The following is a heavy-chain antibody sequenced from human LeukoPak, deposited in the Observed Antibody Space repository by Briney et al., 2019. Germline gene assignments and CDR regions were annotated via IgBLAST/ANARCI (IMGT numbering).Heavy chain of an antibody. D-gene: IGHD6-13*01. J-gene: IGHJ6*02. CDR1: GGSISSYY. Sequence: PSETLSLTCTVSGGSISSYYWSWIRQPPGKGLEWIRYIYYSGSTNYNPSLKSRVTISVDTSKNQFSLKLSSVTAADTAVYYCARDRGGSSWPYYYYGMDVWGQGTTVTVSS. CDR3: ARDRGGSSWPYYYYGMDV. V-gene: IGHV4-59*01. CDR2: IYYSGST.